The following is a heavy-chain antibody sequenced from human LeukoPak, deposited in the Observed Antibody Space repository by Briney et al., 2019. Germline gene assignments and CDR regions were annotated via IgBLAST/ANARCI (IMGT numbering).Heavy chain of an antibody. Sequence: WASVKASCKASGYTFTGYYMHWVRQAPGQGLEWMGWINPNSGGTNYAQKFQGRVTMTRDTSISTAYMELSRLRSDDTAVYYCARTPTYYHDSSGYYYDYWGQGTLVTVSS. V-gene: IGHV1-2*02. CDR1: GYTFTGYY. CDR3: ARTPTYYHDSSGYYYDY. J-gene: IGHJ4*02. CDR2: INPNSGGT. D-gene: IGHD3-22*01.